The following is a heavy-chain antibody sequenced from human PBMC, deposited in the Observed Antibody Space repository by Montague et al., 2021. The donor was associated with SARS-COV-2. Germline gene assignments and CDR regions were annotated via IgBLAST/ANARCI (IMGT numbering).Heavy chain of an antibody. Sequence: TLSLTCTISGTSIRGGGYYWTWIRQHTGKGLEWIGYIFHTGRAYYNPSLETRVNISVDTSNNLFSLRLISVTAADTAMYFCARVRLFYYLDYWGQGTLVTVSS. J-gene: IGHJ4*02. CDR3: ARVRLFYYLDY. CDR2: IFHTGRA. CDR1: GTSIRGGGYY. D-gene: IGHD3-10*01. V-gene: IGHV4-31*03.